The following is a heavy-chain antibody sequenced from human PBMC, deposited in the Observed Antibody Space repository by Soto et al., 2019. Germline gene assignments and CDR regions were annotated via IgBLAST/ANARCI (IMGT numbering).Heavy chain of an antibody. Sequence: GGSLRLSCAASGFTVSSNYMSWVRQAPGKGLEWVSVIYSGGSTYYADSVKGRFTISRDNSKNTLYLQMNSLRAEDTAVYYCARQEDIVATTHFDYWGQGTLVTVSS. D-gene: IGHD5-12*01. CDR3: ARQEDIVATTHFDY. J-gene: IGHJ4*02. V-gene: IGHV3-66*04. CDR1: GFTVSSNY. CDR2: IYSGGST.